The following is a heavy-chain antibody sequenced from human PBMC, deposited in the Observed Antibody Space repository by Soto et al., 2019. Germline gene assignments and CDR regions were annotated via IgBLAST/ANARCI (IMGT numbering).Heavy chain of an antibody. CDR2: ISAYNGNT. Sequence: QVQLVQSGAEVKKPGASVKVSCKASGYTFTSYGISWVRQAPGQGLEWMGWISAYNGNTNYAQKLQGRVTMTTDTSTSTAYMELRSRRSDDTAVYYCARDGRRAATLYYYYYGMDVWGQGTTVTVSS. CDR3: ARDGRRAATLYYYYYGMDV. D-gene: IGHD6-13*01. J-gene: IGHJ6*02. CDR1: GYTFTSYG. V-gene: IGHV1-18*04.